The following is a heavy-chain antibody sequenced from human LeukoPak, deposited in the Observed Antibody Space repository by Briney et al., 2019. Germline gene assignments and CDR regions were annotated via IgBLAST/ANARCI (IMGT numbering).Heavy chain of an antibody. CDR3: AREVDAFDI. V-gene: IGHV4-34*01. CDR1: GGSFSGYY. J-gene: IGHJ3*02. Sequence: SETLSLTCAVYGGSFSGYYWSWIRQPPGKGLEWIGEINHSGSTNYNPSLKSRVTISVDTSKNQFSLKLSSVTAADTAVYYCAREVDAFDIWGQGTMVTVSS. CDR2: INHSGST.